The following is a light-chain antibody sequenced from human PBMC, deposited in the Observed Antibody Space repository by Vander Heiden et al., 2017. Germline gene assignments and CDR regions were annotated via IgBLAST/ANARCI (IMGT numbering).Light chain of an antibody. Sequence: QSALTQPASVSGSPGQSITISCTGSSSDVGRYNFVSWYQQHPGKAPKLMIFEVSNRPSGISNRFSGSKSGNTASLTISGLQAEDEADYYCSSYRTGNTLVFGGGTKLTVL. CDR3: SSYRTGNTLV. CDR2: EVS. V-gene: IGLV2-14*01. CDR1: SSDVGRYNF. J-gene: IGLJ2*01.